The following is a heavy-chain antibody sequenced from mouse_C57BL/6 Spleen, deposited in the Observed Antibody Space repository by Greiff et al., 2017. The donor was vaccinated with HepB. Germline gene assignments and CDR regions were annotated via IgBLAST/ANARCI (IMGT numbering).Heavy chain of an antibody. CDR1: GYTFTSYW. D-gene: IGHD3-2*02. Sequence: QVQLKESGAELVRPGSSVKLSCKASGYTFTSYWMHWVKQRPIQGLEWIGNIDPSDSETHYNQKFKDKATLTVDKSSSTAYMQLSSLTSEDSAVYYCARGTESSGYDYWGQGTTLTVSS. J-gene: IGHJ2*01. CDR3: ARGTESSGYDY. CDR2: IDPSDSET. V-gene: IGHV1-52*01.